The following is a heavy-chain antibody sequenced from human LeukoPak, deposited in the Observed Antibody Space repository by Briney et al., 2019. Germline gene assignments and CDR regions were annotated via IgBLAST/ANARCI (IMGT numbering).Heavy chain of an antibody. J-gene: IGHJ4*02. CDR1: GYTFTGYY. CDR3: AGHSGDYGFDY. V-gene: IGHV1-2*02. D-gene: IGHD4-17*01. CDR2: INPNSGDT. Sequence: ASVKVSCKASGYTFTGYYIHWVRQAPGQGLEWMGLINPNSGDTNYAQKFQGRVTMTRDTSISTAYMELSRLRSDDTAVYYCAGHSGDYGFDYWGQGTLVTVSS.